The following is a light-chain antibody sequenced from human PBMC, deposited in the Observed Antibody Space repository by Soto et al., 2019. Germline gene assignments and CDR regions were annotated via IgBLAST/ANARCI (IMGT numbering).Light chain of an antibody. CDR2: AAS. V-gene: IGKV1-39*01. J-gene: IGKJ1*01. Sequence: DIPMTQSPSSLSASVGDRVTITCRASQSISSYLNWYQQKRGKAPKRLIYAASSLQSGVPSRFSGSGSGTYFTRTISSLPAEDFATYYWQQSYSTPRTFGQGTKVEIK. CDR3: QQSYSTPRT. CDR1: QSISSY.